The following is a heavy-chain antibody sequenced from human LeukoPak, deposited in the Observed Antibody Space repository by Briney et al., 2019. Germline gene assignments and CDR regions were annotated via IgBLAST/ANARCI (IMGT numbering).Heavy chain of an antibody. J-gene: IGHJ3*02. V-gene: IGHV5-51*01. CDR1: GSIFTSYW. CDR2: ICPGDSDT. D-gene: IGHD6-19*01. CDR3: ARRLDDAFDI. Sequence: HGASLKISCKGSGSIFTSYWIGWVRQLPGKGVEWMGIICPGDSDTRYSPSFQGQVTISADKSISTAYLQWSSLKASDTAMYYCARRLDDAFDIWGQGTMVTVSS.